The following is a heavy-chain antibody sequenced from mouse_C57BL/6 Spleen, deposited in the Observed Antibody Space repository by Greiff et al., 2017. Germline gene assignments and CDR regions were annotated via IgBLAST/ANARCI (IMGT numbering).Heavy chain of an antibody. V-gene: IGHV3-8*01. CDR3: ARTVYDYEYFDV. Sequence: ESGPGLAKPSQTLSLTCTVTGYSITSDYWNWIRKFPGNKLEYMGYISYSGSTYYNPSLKRRISITRETSKNHYFQQLNSATTEDTATYCCARTVYDYEYFDVWGTGTTVTVSS. CDR2: ISYSGST. J-gene: IGHJ1*03. D-gene: IGHD2-4*01. CDR1: GYSITSDY.